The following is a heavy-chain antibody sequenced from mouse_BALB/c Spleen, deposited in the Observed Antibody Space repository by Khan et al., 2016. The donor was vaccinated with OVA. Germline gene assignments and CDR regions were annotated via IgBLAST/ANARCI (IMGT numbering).Heavy chain of an antibody. CDR3: ARDDYEYDGAYAY. V-gene: IGHV3-8*02. D-gene: IGHD2-4*01. J-gene: IGHJ3*01. CDR1: GDSITSGY. CDR2: ISYSGST. Sequence: VQLKQSGPSLVKPSQTLSLTCSVTGDSITSGYWNWIRKFPGNKLEYMGYISYSGSTYYNLSLKSRISITRDTSKYPYYLQLNSVTTEETATYYSARDDYEYDGAYAYGGQGTLVTVSA.